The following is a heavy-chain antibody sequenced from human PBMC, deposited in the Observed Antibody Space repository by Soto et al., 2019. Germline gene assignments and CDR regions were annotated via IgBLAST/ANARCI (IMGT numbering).Heavy chain of an antibody. CDR1: GDSISSTDYY. D-gene: IGHD6-19*01. J-gene: IGHJ5*02. Sequence: SETLSLTCTVSGDSISSTDYYWTWIRQLPGKGLGWIGYESYSGRTNYSPSYNPSLKSRVSISLDTSKTQISLRLASVTVADTAVYYGARLRAGLAGTPNWFHTWGQGTLVTVSS. CDR3: ARLRAGLAGTPNWFHT. V-gene: IGHV4-31*03. CDR2: ESYSGRT.